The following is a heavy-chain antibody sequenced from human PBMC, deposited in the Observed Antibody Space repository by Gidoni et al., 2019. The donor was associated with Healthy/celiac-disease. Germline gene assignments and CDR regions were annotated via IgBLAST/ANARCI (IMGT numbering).Heavy chain of an antibody. J-gene: IGHJ5*02. CDR2: IGGSGGST. V-gene: IGHV3-23*01. Sequence: EVQLLASGGGLVQPGGSLRLSFAASGFTFSSYAMGWVRQAPGKGLEWVSGIGGSGGSTYYADSVKGRFTISRDNSKNTLYLQMNSLRAEDTAVYYCATYDSSGYSPLNWFDPWGQGTLVTVSS. CDR1: GFTFSSYA. CDR3: ATYDSSGYSPLNWFDP. D-gene: IGHD3-22*01.